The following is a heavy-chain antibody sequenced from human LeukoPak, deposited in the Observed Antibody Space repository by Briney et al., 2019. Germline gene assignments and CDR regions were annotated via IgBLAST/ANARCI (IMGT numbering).Heavy chain of an antibody. CDR1: GGSFSGYY. CDR3: ARDYCTSTTCPNWFDP. D-gene: IGHD2-2*01. Sequence: ASETLSLTCAVYGGSFSGYYWSWIRQPPGKGLEWIGEIYHSGSTNYNLSLKSRVTISVDKSKNQFSLKLNSVTAADTAVYYCARDYCTSTTCPNWFDPWGQGTLVTVSS. CDR2: IYHSGST. V-gene: IGHV4-34*01. J-gene: IGHJ5*02.